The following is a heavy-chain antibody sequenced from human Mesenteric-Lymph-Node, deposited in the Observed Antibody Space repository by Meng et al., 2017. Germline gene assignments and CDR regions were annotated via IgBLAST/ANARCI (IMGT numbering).Heavy chain of an antibody. Sequence: GESLKISCAASGFAFSDYYMSWVRQAPGKGLEWVSYIGCSGTAIYYADSVRGRFTISRDNGKNSLSLQMNSLRVEDTAVYYCARLAVRDAYNPYYYYGMDVWGQGTTVTVSS. J-gene: IGHJ6*02. CDR2: IGCSGTAI. CDR3: ARLAVRDAYNPYYYYGMDV. V-gene: IGHV3-11*04. D-gene: IGHD5-24*01. CDR1: GFAFSDYY.